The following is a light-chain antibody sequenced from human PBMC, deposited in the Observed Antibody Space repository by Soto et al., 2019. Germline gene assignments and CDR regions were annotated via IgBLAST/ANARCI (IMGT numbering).Light chain of an antibody. CDR1: QSVSSNY. J-gene: IGKJ1*01. Sequence: EMVLTQSPGTLSLSPGERATLSCRSSQSVSSNYLAWYQQKPGQAPRLLIYGASSRATGIPDRFSGSGSGTDFTLTIRRLEPEDFAVYYCQQYGSSYPWTFGQGTKV. V-gene: IGKV3-20*01. CDR3: QQYGSSYPWT. CDR2: GAS.